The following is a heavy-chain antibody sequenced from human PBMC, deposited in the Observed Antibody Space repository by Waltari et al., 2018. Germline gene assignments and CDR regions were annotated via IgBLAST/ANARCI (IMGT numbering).Heavy chain of an antibody. CDR1: GFTFSSYA. Sequence: EVQLVESGGGLVQPGGSLRLSCAASGFTFSSYAMSWVRQAPGKGLEWGSAIRGSASSTYYADSVKGRFTISRDNSKNTLYLQMNSLRAEDTAVYYCAKALWFGESAFDYWGQGTLVTVSS. J-gene: IGHJ4*02. V-gene: IGHV3-23*04. CDR2: IRGSASST. D-gene: IGHD3-10*01. CDR3: AKALWFGESAFDY.